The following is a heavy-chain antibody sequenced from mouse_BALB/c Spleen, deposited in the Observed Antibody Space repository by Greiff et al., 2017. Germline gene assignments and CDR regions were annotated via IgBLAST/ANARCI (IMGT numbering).Heavy chain of an antibody. V-gene: IGHV8-12*01. CDR1: GFSLSTSGMG. Sequence: QVQLKESGPGILQPSQTLSLTCSFSGFSLSTSGMGVSWIRQPSGKGLEWLAHIYWDDDKRYNPSLKSRLTISKDTSRNQVFLKITSVDTADTATYYCARIGTGYAMDYWGQGTSVTVSS. D-gene: IGHD3-3*01. CDR2: IYWDDDK. CDR3: ARIGTGYAMDY. J-gene: IGHJ4*01.